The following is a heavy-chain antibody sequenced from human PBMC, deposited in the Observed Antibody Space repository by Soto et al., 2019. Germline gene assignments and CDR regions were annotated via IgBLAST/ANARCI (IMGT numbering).Heavy chain of an antibody. J-gene: IGHJ3*02. D-gene: IGHD3-22*01. V-gene: IGHV1-46*01. CDR3: ASVPYYYDSSGFGAEDAFDI. CDR2: INPSGGST. CDR1: GYTFTSYY. Sequence: ASVKFSGKASGYTFTSYYMHWVRQAPGQGLEWMGIINPSGGSTSYAQKFQGRVTMNRDTSTSTVYMELSSLRSEDTAVYYCASVPYYYDSSGFGAEDAFDIWGEGTMVTVSS.